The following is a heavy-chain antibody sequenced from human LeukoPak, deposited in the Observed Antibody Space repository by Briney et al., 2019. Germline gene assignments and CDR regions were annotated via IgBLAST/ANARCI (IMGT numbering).Heavy chain of an antibody. CDR2: ISGSGGST. D-gene: IGHD3-22*01. CDR1: GFTFSSYA. V-gene: IGHV3-23*01. CDR3: AKGSPYYYDSSGPYYYYYYMDV. J-gene: IGHJ6*03. Sequence: GGSLRLSCAASGFTFSSYAMSWVRQAPGKGLEWVSAISGSGGSTYYADSVKGRFTISRDNSKNTLYLQMNSLRAEDTAVYYCAKGSPYYYDSSGPYYYYYYMDVWGKGTTVTVSS.